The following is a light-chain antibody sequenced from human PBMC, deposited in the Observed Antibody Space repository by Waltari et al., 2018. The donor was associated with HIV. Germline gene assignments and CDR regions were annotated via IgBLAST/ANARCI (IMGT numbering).Light chain of an antibody. CDR3: CSYAGSRRV. CDR1: TIDVGSYNL. CDR2: EVN. Sequence: QSALTHTASVSGSTGQSITISCTVTTIDVGSYNLVSWYQQYPGKAPKLMIYEVNKRPSGISNRFSGSKSGNTASLTISGLQAEDEADYYCCSYAGSRRVFGTGTKVTVL. V-gene: IGLV2-23*02. J-gene: IGLJ1*01.